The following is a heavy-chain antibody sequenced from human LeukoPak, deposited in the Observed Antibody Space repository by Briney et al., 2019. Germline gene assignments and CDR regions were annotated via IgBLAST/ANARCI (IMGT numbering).Heavy chain of an antibody. CDR1: GGSISSYH. Sequence: SETLSLTCTVSGGSISSYHWIWIRQPPGKGLEWIGYIHYSGSTNYNPSLKSRVTTSVDTSKKQFSLKLRSVTAADAAVYYCARSVSWGLLVRDDAFDIRGQGTMVTVSS. J-gene: IGHJ3*02. V-gene: IGHV4-59*08. D-gene: IGHD2-21*01. CDR2: IHYSGST. CDR3: ARSVSWGLLVRDDAFDI.